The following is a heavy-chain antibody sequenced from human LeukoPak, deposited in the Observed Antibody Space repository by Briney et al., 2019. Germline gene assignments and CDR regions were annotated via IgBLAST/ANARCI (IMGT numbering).Heavy chain of an antibody. CDR3: ARARSPSSGYLLRDHNWFDP. V-gene: IGHV1-69*05. J-gene: IGHJ5*02. CDR2: IIPIFGTA. Sequence: ASVKVSCKASGGTFNSYAISWVRQAPGQGLEWMGGIIPIFGTANHAQKFQGRVTITTDESTSTAYMELSSQRSEDTAVYYCARARSPSSGYLLRDHNWFDPWGQGTLVTVSS. D-gene: IGHD3-22*01. CDR1: GGTFNSYA.